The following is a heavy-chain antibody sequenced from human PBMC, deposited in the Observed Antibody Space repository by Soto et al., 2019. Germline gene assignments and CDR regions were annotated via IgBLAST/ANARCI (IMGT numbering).Heavy chain of an antibody. CDR1: GFTFSSYA. CDR3: ANVLPNHMAV. Sequence: EVQLLESGGGLVQPGGSLRLSCAASGFTFSSYAMSWVRQAPGKGLEWVSAISGSGGSTYYADSVKGRFTISRDDSENAPDLQMNSLSAEDTAVYYCANVLPNHMAVWARGNTVMVAS. D-gene: IGHD3-10*01. V-gene: IGHV3-23*01. CDR2: ISGSGGST. J-gene: IGHJ6*02.